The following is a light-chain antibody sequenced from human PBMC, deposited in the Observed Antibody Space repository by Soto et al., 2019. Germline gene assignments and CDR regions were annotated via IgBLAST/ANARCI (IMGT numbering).Light chain of an antibody. CDR1: QGISSW. V-gene: IGKV1-12*01. CDR3: QQTNSFPLT. Sequence: DIHMTQSPSSVSASVGDRVTITCRASQGISSWLAWYQQKPGKATKLLIYTVSSLQSGVPSRLSSISSSTTYTITISSLQPEDFATYYCQQTNSFPLTFGGGTKVEIK. CDR2: TVS. J-gene: IGKJ4*01.